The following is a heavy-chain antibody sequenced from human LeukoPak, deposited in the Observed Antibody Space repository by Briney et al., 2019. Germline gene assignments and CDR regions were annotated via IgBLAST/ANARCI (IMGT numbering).Heavy chain of an antibody. J-gene: IGHJ4*02. CDR2: ISSSGTTI. V-gene: IGHV3-48*03. CDR1: GFTFSSYE. Sequence: PGGPLRLSCTASGFTFSSYEMNWVRQAPGKGLEWLSYISSSGTTIYYADSVKGRFIISRDNAKNSLYLQMNSLRAEDTAVYYCARPPALNYWGQGTLVTVSS. D-gene: IGHD3-9*01. CDR3: ARPPALNY.